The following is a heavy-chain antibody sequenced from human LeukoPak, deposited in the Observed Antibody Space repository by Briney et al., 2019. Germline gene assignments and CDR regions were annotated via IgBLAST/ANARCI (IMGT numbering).Heavy chain of an antibody. Sequence: GGSLRLSCAASGFTFSSYWMHWVRQAPGRGLVWVSRINTDGSRTSYADSVKGRFTISRDNAKNTLYLQMNSLRAEDTAVCYCAREASAAGIDDAFDIWGQGTMVTVSS. CDR1: GFTFSSYW. J-gene: IGHJ3*02. D-gene: IGHD6-13*01. CDR2: INTDGSRT. CDR3: AREASAAGIDDAFDI. V-gene: IGHV3-74*01.